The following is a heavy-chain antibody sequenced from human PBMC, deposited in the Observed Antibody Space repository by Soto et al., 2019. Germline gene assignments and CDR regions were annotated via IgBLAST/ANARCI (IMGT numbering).Heavy chain of an antibody. V-gene: IGHV3-9*01. Sequence: EVQLVESGGGWVQPGRSLRLSCAASEFTFDVYAMHWVRQAPGKGLEWVSGINYNSGSVGYADSVKGRSTISRDNAKNSLHLQMNSLRAEDTAVYYCAKDISLRGWVYLVVEYWGQGTLVTVSP. CDR2: INYNSGSV. CDR3: AKDISLRGWVYLVVEY. J-gene: IGHJ4*02. D-gene: IGHD6-13*01. CDR1: EFTFDVYA.